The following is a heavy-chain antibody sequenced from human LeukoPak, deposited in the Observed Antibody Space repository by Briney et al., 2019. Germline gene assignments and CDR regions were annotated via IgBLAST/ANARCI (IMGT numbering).Heavy chain of an antibody. CDR2: IYSSGTT. CDR1: GFTFSSYS. D-gene: IGHD3-16*01. J-gene: IGHJ4*02. V-gene: IGHV3-53*05. CDR3: ARGHGGTAYYFDY. Sequence: GGSLRLSRAVSGFTFSSYSMTWVRQAPGKGPEWVSVIYSSGTTYYADSVKGRFTISRDNSKNTLDLQMNGLRTEDTAVYYCARGHGGTAYYFDYWGQGTLVTVSS.